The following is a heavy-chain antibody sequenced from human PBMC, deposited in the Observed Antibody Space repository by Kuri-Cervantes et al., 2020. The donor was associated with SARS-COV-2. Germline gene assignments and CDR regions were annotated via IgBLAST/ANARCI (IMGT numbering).Heavy chain of an antibody. CDR2: IYHSGST. D-gene: IGHD6-13*01. CDR1: GYSISSGYY. Sequence: SETLSLTCTVSGYSISSGYYWGWSRQPPGKGLEWIGSIYHSGSTYYNPSLKSRVTISVDTSKNQFSLKLSSVTAADTAVYYCARVGRAGPFDYWGQGTLVTVSS. CDR3: ARVGRAGPFDY. J-gene: IGHJ4*02. V-gene: IGHV4-38-2*02.